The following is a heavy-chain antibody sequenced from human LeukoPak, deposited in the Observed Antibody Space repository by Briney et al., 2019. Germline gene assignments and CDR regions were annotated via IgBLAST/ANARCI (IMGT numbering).Heavy chain of an antibody. CDR1: GFSFRGYG. D-gene: IGHD3-10*01. Sequence: GGSLRLSCAASGFSFRGYGMHWVRQAPGRGLGYVSAISADGGTTDYLNSVKGRFTISRDNSKNTLYLQMGRLRSDDTAIYYCARGRGGPPFDFWGQGTVVTVAS. J-gene: IGHJ4*02. CDR3: ARGRGGPPFDF. CDR2: ISADGGTT. V-gene: IGHV3-64*01.